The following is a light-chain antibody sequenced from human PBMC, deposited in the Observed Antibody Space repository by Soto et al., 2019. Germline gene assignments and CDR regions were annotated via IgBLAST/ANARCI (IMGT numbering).Light chain of an antibody. CDR3: QQRSNWPIT. V-gene: IGKV3-11*01. Sequence: EIVLTQFPATLSLSPGERATLSCRASQSVSRNLAWYQQKPGQAPRLLIYDASNRATGIPARFSGSGSGTDFTLTISSLEPEDFAVYYCQQRSNWPITFGQGTRLEIK. CDR2: DAS. CDR1: QSVSRN. J-gene: IGKJ5*01.